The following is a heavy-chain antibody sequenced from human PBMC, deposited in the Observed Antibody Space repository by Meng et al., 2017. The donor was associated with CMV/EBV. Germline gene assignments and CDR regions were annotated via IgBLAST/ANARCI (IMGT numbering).Heavy chain of an antibody. Sequence: QVQLRESGQGLVKPSQTLSLTCTVSGGSISSGDYYWSWIRQPPGKGLEWIGYIYYSGSTYYNPSLKSRVTISVDTPKNQFSLKLSSVTAADTAVYYCARVTSRVAGAFDYWGQGTLVTVSS. CDR1: GGSISSGDYY. D-gene: IGHD1-14*01. CDR3: ARVTSRVAGAFDY. V-gene: IGHV4-30-4*08. J-gene: IGHJ4*02. CDR2: IYYSGST.